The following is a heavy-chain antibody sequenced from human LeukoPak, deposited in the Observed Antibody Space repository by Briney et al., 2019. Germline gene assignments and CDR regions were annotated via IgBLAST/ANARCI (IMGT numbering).Heavy chain of an antibody. CDR2: IIPIFGIA. J-gene: IGHJ6*02. CDR1: GGTFSSYA. CDR3: ARDDCSGGSCYGPYYYYGMDV. V-gene: IGHV1-69*04. D-gene: IGHD2-15*01. Sequence: SVKVSCKASGGTFSSYAISWVRQAPGQGLEWMGRIIPIFGIANYARKFQGRVTITADKSTSTAYMELSSLRSEDTAVYYCARDDCSGGSCYGPYYYYGMDVWDQGTTVTVSS.